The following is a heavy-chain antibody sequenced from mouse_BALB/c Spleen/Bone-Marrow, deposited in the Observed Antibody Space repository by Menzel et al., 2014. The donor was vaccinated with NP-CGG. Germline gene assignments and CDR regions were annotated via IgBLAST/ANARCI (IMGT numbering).Heavy chain of an antibody. J-gene: IGHJ4*01. V-gene: IGHV2-5*01. D-gene: IGHD2-12*01. CDR2: IWRGGST. CDR1: GFSLTSYG. Sequence: VKLQESGPGLVQPSQSLSITCTVSGFSLTSYGVHWVRQSPGKGLEWLGVIWRGGSTDYNAAFMSRLSITKGNSKSQVFLKMNSLQADDTAIYYCAKAIRQGYYYAMDYWGQGTSVTVSS. CDR3: AKAIRQGYYYAMDY.